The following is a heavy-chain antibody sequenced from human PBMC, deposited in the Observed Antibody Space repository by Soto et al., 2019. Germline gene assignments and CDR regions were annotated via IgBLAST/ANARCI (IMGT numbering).Heavy chain of an antibody. CDR2: ISYDGSNK. Sequence: VGSLRLSCAASGFTFSSSGMHWVRQAPGKGLEWVAVISYDGSNKFYADSVKGRFTFSRDNFRNTLYLQMNSLRAEDTAVYYCAKEFHSWNYFDYWGQGTLVTVSS. V-gene: IGHV3-30*18. CDR3: AKEFHSWNYFDY. J-gene: IGHJ4*02. D-gene: IGHD1-20*01. CDR1: GFTFSSSG.